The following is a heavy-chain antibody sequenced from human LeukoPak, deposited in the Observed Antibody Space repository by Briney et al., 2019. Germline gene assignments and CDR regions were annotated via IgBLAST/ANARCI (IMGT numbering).Heavy chain of an antibody. J-gene: IGHJ6*02. D-gene: IGHD1/OR15-1a*01. Sequence: SETLSLTCTVSGGSISSSSYYWGWIRQPPGKGLEWIGSIYYSGSTYYNPPLKSRVTISVDTSKNQFSLKLRFVTAADTAVYYCARHFASREGANNGMDVWGQGTTVTVSS. CDR1: GGSISSSSYY. V-gene: IGHV4-39*01. CDR3: ARHFASREGANNGMDV. CDR2: IYYSGST.